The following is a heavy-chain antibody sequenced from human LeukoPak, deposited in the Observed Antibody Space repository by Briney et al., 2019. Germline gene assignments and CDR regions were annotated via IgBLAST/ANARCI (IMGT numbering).Heavy chain of an antibody. CDR3: ASEAYDSSGYYYQPFDY. V-gene: IGHV1-69*04. J-gene: IGHJ4*02. Sequence: SVKVSCKASGGTFSSYAISWVRQAPGQGLEWMGRIIPILGIANYAQKFQGRVTITADKSTSTAYMELSSLRSEDTAVYYCASEAYDSSGYYYQPFDYWGQGTLVTVSS. CDR1: GGTFSSYA. CDR2: IIPILGIA. D-gene: IGHD3-22*01.